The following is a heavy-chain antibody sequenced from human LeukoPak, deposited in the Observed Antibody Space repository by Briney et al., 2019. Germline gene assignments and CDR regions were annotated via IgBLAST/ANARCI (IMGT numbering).Heavy chain of an antibody. CDR2: ISGSGGST. D-gene: IGHD6-6*01. J-gene: IGHJ4*02. CDR1: GFTFSSYA. Sequence: GGSLRLSCAASGFTFSSYAMSWVRQAPGKGLEWVSAISGSGGSTYYADSVKGRFTISRDNSKNTLYLQMNSLRAEDTAVYYCAKASNSFYSSSCDYWGQGTLVTVSS. CDR3: AKASNSFYSSSCDY. V-gene: IGHV3-23*01.